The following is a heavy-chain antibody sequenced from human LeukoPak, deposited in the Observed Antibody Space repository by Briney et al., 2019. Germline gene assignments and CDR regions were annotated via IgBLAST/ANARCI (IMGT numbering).Heavy chain of an antibody. CDR2: IYYSGST. CDR1: GGSIRSDY. J-gene: IGHJ4*02. V-gene: IGHV4-59*12. Sequence: SETLSLTCTVSGGSIRSDYWSWIRRPPGKGLEWIGFIYYSGSTNYNPSLKSRVTMSVDTSKNQFSLKLSSVTAADTAVYYCARGRGGRSGNSAFDYWGQGTLVTVSS. CDR3: ARGRGGRSGNSAFDY. D-gene: IGHD4-23*01.